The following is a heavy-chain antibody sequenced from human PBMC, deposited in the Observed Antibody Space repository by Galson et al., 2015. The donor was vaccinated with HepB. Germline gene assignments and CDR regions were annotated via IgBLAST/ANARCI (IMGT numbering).Heavy chain of an antibody. Sequence: SLRLSCAASGFSFSTSAMSWVRQAPGKGLEWVSTISGGGVSTYYADSVKGRFTISRDNSKNTLYLQMNSLRAEDTAVYYCAKAPTVTTFGYWGQGTLITVSS. D-gene: IGHD4-17*01. J-gene: IGHJ4*02. CDR3: AKAPTVTTFGY. CDR1: GFSFSTSA. CDR2: ISGGGVST. V-gene: IGHV3-23*01.